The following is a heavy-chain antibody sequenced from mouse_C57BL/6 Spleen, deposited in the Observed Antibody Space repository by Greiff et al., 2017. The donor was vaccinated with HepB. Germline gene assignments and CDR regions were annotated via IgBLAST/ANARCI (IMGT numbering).Heavy chain of an antibody. V-gene: IGHV5-16*01. CDR2: INYDGSST. CDR1: GFTFSDYY. D-gene: IGHD2-2*01. J-gene: IGHJ4*01. Sequence: EVMLVESEGGLVQPGSSMKLSCTASGFTFSDYYMAWVRQVPEKGLEWVANINYDGSSTYYLDSLKSRFIISRDNVKNILYLQMSSLKSEDTATYYCARNLGDGYDEAMDYWGQGTSVTVSS. CDR3: ARNLGDGYDEAMDY.